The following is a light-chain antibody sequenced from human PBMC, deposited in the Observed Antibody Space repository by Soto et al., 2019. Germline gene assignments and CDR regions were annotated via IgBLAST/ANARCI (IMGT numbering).Light chain of an antibody. CDR1: QSVGRN. Sequence: EIVVTQSPGILSVSPGDRATLSCRASQSVGRNLAWYQQKPGQSPTLLIYAASTRATGFPARFSGSGSGTDFTPTISSLLSEDFAVYYCQEYSKWPLFTFGPGTRVDIK. V-gene: IGKV3-15*01. J-gene: IGKJ3*01. CDR3: QEYSKWPLFT. CDR2: AAS.